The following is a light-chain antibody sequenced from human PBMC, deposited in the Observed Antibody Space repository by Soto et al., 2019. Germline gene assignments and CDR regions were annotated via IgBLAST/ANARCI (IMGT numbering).Light chain of an antibody. V-gene: IGLV1-40*01. Sequence: QSVLTQPPSVSGAPGQRVTISCTGSSPNIGAGYDVHWYQQFPGTAPKLLLYGSTNRPSGVPDRFSGSKSGTSASLAIAGLQTEDEADYYCQSYDSSLSAVVFGGGTKLTVL. CDR3: QSYDSSLSAVV. J-gene: IGLJ2*01. CDR1: SPNIGAGYD. CDR2: GST.